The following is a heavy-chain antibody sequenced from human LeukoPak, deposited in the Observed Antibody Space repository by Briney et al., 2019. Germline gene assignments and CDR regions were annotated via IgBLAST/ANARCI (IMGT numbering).Heavy chain of an antibody. CDR1: GYTFTDYY. CDR2: INPNTGGT. Sequence: ASVKVSCTASGYTFTDYYVHWVRQAPGQGLEWMGCINPNTGGTKPGMKFQGRVTMTRDTSISTAYMEVSSLGSDDTAVYYCTRADSGSYLAWFDPWGQGTLVTVSS. CDR3: TRADSGSYLAWFDP. V-gene: IGHV1-2*02. D-gene: IGHD1-26*01. J-gene: IGHJ5*02.